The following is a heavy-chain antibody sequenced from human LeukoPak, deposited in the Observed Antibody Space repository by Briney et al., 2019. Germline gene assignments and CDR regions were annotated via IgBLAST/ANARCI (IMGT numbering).Heavy chain of an antibody. CDR1: GGSISSGGYY. D-gene: IGHD2/OR15-2a*01. CDR3: ARAPTKAPLYYFDY. Sequence: SETLSLTCTVSGGSISSGGYYWSWIRPHPGKGLEWIEYIYYSGSTYYNPSLKSRVTISVDTSKNQFSLKLSSVTAADTAVYYCARAPTKAPLYYFDYWGQGTLVTVSS. CDR2: IYYSGST. V-gene: IGHV4-31*03. J-gene: IGHJ4*02.